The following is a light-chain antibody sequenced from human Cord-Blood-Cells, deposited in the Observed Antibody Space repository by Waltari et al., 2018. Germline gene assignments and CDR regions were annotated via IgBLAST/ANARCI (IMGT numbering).Light chain of an antibody. V-gene: IGKV4-1*01. J-gene: IGKJ4*01. Sequence: DLVMTQSPHSLAVSRGERATINCQSSQSVLYTSNNKNYLAWYQQKPGQPPKLLIYWASTRESGVPDRFSGSGSGTDFTLTISSLQAEDVAVYYCQQYYSTLTFGGGTKVEIK. CDR2: WAS. CDR3: QQYYSTLT. CDR1: QSVLYTSNNKNY.